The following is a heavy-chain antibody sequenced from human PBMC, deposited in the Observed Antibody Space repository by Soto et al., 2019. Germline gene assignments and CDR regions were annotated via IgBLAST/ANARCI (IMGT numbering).Heavy chain of an antibody. CDR3: GRYARHRRHGDYDYSYGMAV. V-gene: IGHV3-21*01. Sequence: EVQLVESGGGLVKPGGSLRLSCEASGFSLSSYSMNWVRQAPGKGLEWVSSISSSSSHINYADSVKGRFTTSRDNAKNSLIRQITTLRARNTAVDYGGRYARHRRHGDYDYSYGMAVWGEGTAVTASS. CDR2: ISSSSSHI. J-gene: IGHJ6*04. D-gene: IGHD2-8*01. CDR1: GFSLSSYS.